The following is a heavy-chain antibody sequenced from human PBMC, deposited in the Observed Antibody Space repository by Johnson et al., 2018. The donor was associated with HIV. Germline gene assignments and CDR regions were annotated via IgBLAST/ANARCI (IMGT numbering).Heavy chain of an antibody. CDR3: TTDPWWNGYHAFDV. Sequence: VQLVESGGGLVQPGGSLRLSCAASGFTFSSYGMHWVRQASGKGLEWVGRIKSKTDGETTDYAAPVKGRFTTSRDDSKNTLYLQMNSLKTEDTAMYYCTTDPWWNGYHAFDVWGQGTMVTVSS. J-gene: IGHJ3*01. D-gene: IGHD1-1*01. CDR2: IKSKTDGETT. CDR1: GFTFSSYG. V-gene: IGHV3-15*01.